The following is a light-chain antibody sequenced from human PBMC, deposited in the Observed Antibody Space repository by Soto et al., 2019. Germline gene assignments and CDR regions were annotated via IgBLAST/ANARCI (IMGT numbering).Light chain of an antibody. J-gene: IGKJ4*01. Sequence: EIVMTQSPATLSVSPGERATLSCRASQSVSSNLAWYQQKPGQAPRLLIYGASTMATGIPARFSGSGSRTEFTLTISLLQSEDFALYYCQQYNNWPLTFAGATKLEIK. CDR1: QSVSSN. CDR3: QQYNNWPLT. CDR2: GAS. V-gene: IGKV3-15*01.